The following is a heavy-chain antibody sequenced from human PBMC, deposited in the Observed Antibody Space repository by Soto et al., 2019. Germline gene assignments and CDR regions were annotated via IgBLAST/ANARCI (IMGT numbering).Heavy chain of an antibody. Sequence: SVKVSCKASGGTFSSYAISWVRQAPGQGLEWIGGIIPIFGTANYAQKFQGRVTITADESTSTAYMELSSLRSEDTAVYYCARGTNSRAPYYYYGMDVWGQGTTVTVSS. D-gene: IGHD6-13*01. CDR1: GGTFSSYA. J-gene: IGHJ6*02. CDR3: ARGTNSRAPYYYYGMDV. CDR2: IIPIFGTA. V-gene: IGHV1-69*13.